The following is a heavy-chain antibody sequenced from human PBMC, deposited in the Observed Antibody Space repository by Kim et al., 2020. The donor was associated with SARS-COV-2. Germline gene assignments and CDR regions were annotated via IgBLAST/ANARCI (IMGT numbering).Heavy chain of an antibody. CDR2: IYYSGST. CDR3: ARAGGGDFWSGYYSYYYYGMDV. CDR1: GGSISSYY. V-gene: IGHV4-59*01. Sequence: SETLSLTCTVSGGSISSYYWSWIRQPPGKGLEWIGYIYYSGSTNYNPCLKSRVTISVDTSKNQFSLKLSSVTAADTAVYYCARAGGGDFWSGYYSYYYYGMDVWGQGTTVTVSS. J-gene: IGHJ6*02. D-gene: IGHD3-3*01.